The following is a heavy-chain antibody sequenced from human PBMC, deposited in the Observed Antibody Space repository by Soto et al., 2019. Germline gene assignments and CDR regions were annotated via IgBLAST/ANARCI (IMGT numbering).Heavy chain of an antibody. J-gene: IGHJ5*02. V-gene: IGHV4-39*01. CDR2: IYYSGST. CDR3: ARHDTIAAAGTDWFDP. CDR1: GGSISSSSYY. D-gene: IGHD6-13*01. Sequence: PSETLSLTCTVSGGSISSSSYYWGWIRQPPGKGLEWIGSIYYSGSTYYNPSLKSRVTISVDTSKNQFSLKLSSVTAADTAVYYCARHDTIAAAGTDWFDPWGQGTLVTVSS.